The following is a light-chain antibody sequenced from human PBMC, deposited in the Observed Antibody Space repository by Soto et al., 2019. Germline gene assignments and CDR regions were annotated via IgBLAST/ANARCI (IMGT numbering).Light chain of an antibody. CDR2: EVS. CDR1: SSDVWSYNL. V-gene: IGLV2-23*02. J-gene: IGLJ2*01. Sequence: QSALTQPASVSGSPGQSITISCTGTSSDVWSYNLVSWYQQHPGKAPKLMIYEVSKRPSGVSNRFSGSKSGNTASLTISGLQAEDEADYYCCSYAGSSTFHVVFGGGTKVTVL. CDR3: CSYAGSSTFHVV.